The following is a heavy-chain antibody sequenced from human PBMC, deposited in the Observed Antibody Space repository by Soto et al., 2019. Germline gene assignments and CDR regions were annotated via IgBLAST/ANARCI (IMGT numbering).Heavy chain of an antibody. Sequence: QVQLVQSGAEVNKPGASVKVSCKASGYSLTGYYMHWVRQAPGQGLEWMGWINPNSGGTNYAQKFQGRVTMTRDTSINTAYLDLSRLRSDDTATYYCARGRGHTYGSYYFDYWGRGTLVTVSS. CDR2: INPNSGGT. J-gene: IGHJ4*02. V-gene: IGHV1-2*02. CDR3: ARGRGHTYGSYYFDY. CDR1: GYSLTGYY. D-gene: IGHD3-10*01.